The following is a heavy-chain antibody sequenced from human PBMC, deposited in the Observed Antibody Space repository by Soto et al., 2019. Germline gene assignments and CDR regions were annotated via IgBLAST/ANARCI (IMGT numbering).Heavy chain of an antibody. J-gene: IGHJ5*02. Sequence: ASVKVSCKASGGTFSSYAISWVRQAPGQGLEWMGGIIPIFGTANYAQKFQGRVTITADESTSTAYMELSSLRSEDTAVYYCANRKSHWFDPWGQGTLVTVSS. CDR1: GGTFSSYA. V-gene: IGHV1-69*13. CDR2: IIPIFGTA. CDR3: ANRKSHWFDP.